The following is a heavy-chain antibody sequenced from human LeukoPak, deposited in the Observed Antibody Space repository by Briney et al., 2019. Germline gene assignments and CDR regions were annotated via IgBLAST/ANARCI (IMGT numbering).Heavy chain of an antibody. D-gene: IGHD2-15*01. J-gene: IGHJ4*02. Sequence: GGSLRLSCAASGFTFNHFWMSWIRQAPGKGLEWVAYIKKTGSETYYVDSVKGRFTITRDNTRNSLFLQVYSLRAEDTAVYFCAREDGYCSGGNCYSYFDSWGQGTLVTVSA. CDR1: GFTFNHFW. CDR2: IKKTGSET. CDR3: AREDGYCSGGNCYSYFDS. V-gene: IGHV3-7*01.